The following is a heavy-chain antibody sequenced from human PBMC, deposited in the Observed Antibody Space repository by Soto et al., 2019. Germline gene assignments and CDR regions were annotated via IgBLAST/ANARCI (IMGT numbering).Heavy chain of an antibody. CDR3: AKDGSHNFDY. CDR2: MSYDGSNE. J-gene: IGHJ4*02. Sequence: QVQLVESGGGVVQPGRSLRLSGAASGFTFSHYAMHWARQAPGKGLEWVALMSYDGSNEYYADSVKGRFTISRDNSKNTLYLQMNSLRAEDTAVYYCAKDGSHNFDYWGQGTLVTVSS. V-gene: IGHV3-30*18. CDR1: GFTFSHYA. D-gene: IGHD1-26*01.